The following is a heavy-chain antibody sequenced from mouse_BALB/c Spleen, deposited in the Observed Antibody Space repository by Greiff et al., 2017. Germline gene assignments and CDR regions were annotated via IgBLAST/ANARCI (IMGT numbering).Heavy chain of an antibody. V-gene: IGHV2-9-2*01. Sequence: QVQLQQSGPGLVAPSQSLSITCTVSGFSLTSYDISWIRQPPGKGLEWLGVIWTGGGTNYNSAFMSRLSISKDNSKSQVFLKMNSLQTDDTAIYYCVRDDAYWGQGTLVTVSA. J-gene: IGHJ3*01. CDR2: IWTGGGT. CDR1: GFSLTSYD. CDR3: VRDDAY.